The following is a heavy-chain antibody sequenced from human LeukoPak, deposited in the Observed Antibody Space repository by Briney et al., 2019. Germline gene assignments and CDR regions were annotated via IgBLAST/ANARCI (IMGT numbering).Heavy chain of an antibody. Sequence: SETLSLTCTVSGGSISSGSYYWSWIRQPAGKGLEWIGRIYNSGSTNYNPSLKSRVTISVDTSKNQFSLKLSSVTAADTAVYYCARDLVGYSYASEGGDYYYYYYMDVWGKGTTVTVSS. CDR2: IYNSGST. V-gene: IGHV4-61*02. CDR3: ARDLVGYSYASEGGDYYYYYYMDV. CDR1: GGSISSGSYY. D-gene: IGHD5-18*01. J-gene: IGHJ6*03.